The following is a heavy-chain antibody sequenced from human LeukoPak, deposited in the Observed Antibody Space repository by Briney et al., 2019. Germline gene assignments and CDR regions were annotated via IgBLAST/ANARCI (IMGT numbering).Heavy chain of an antibody. Sequence: SETLSLTCIVSGGSISSYYWSWIRQPPGKGLEWIGYIYYSGSTNYNPSLKSRVTISVDTSKNQFSLKLSSVTAADTAVYYCARATPTEMGSWSLEYYYYGMDVWGQGTTVTVSS. CDR2: IYYSGST. CDR1: GGSISSYY. CDR3: ARATPTEMGSWSLEYYYYGMDV. D-gene: IGHD6-13*01. J-gene: IGHJ6*02. V-gene: IGHV4-59*01.